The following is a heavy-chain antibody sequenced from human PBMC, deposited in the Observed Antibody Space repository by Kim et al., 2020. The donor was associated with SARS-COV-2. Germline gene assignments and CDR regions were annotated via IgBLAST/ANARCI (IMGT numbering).Heavy chain of an antibody. CDR2: IYYSGST. D-gene: IGHD3-22*01. CDR1: GGSISSGGYY. CDR3: ARGMDQGSGYYYALV. Sequence: SETLSLTCTVSGGSISSGGYYWSWIRQHPGKGLEWIGYIYYSGSTYYNPSLKSRVTISVDTSKNQFSLKLSSVTAADTAVYYCARGMDQGSGYYYALVWGQGTLVTVSS. V-gene: IGHV4-31*03. J-gene: IGHJ4*02.